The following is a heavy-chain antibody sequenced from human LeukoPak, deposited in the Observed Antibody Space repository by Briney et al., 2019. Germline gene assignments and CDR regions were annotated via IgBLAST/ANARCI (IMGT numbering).Heavy chain of an antibody. Sequence: GGSLSLSCAASGFPFSSYGMSWVRQAPGKGLEWVAAISGRGGSTYNADAVKGRFTISRDNSKNTLYLQMNSLRAEDTAVYYCAKSFSGYTLYYFDYWGQGTLVTVSS. CDR3: AKSFSGYTLYYFDY. V-gene: IGHV3-23*01. D-gene: IGHD3-22*01. CDR1: GFPFSSYG. CDR2: ISGRGGST. J-gene: IGHJ4*02.